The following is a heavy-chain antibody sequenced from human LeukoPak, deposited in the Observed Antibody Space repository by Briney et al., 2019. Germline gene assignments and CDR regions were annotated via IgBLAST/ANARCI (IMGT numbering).Heavy chain of an antibody. D-gene: IGHD1-26*01. V-gene: IGHV4-39*07. CDR3: ARDSSGSTGRVDY. CDR2: IYYSGST. CDR1: GGSISSSSYY. J-gene: IGHJ4*02. Sequence: PSETLSLTCTVSGGSISSSSYYWGWIRQPPGKGLEWIGSIYYSGSTYYNPSLKSRVTISVDTSKNQFSLKLSSVTAADTAVYYCARDSSGSTGRVDYWGQGTLVTVSS.